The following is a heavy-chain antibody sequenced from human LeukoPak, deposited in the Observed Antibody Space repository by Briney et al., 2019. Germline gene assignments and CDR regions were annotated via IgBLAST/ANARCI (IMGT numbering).Heavy chain of an antibody. V-gene: IGHV1-58*01. CDR2: IVVGSDNT. CDR1: GFTFTSSA. Sequence: SVKVSCKASGFTFTSSAVQWLRQARGQRLEWIGWIVVGSDNTNYAQKFQKRVTITRDMSTSTAYMELSSLRSEDTAVYYCARHGSHIAAAGTDYWGQGTLVTVSS. CDR3: ARHGSHIAAAGTDY. J-gene: IGHJ4*02. D-gene: IGHD6-13*01.